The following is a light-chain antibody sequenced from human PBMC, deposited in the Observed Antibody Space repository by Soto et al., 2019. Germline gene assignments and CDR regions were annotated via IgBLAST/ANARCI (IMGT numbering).Light chain of an antibody. J-gene: IGLJ1*01. V-gene: IGLV2-14*01. CDR2: EVS. CDR1: SSDVGGYNY. Sequence: QSVLTQPASVSGSPGQSITISCTGTSSDVGGYNYVSWYQQHPGKAPQLMIYEVSNRPSGVSNRFSGSKSDNTASLTIPGLQAEDEADYYCSSYTSFSTYVFGTGTKVTVL. CDR3: SSYTSFSTYV.